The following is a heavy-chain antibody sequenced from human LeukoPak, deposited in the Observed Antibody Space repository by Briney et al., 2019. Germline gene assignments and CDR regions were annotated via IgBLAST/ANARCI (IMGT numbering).Heavy chain of an antibody. D-gene: IGHD2-2*01. Sequence: GGSPRLSCAASGFSFSSYCMTWVRQAPGKGLEWVANIKQDGSEKYYVDSVKGRFTISRDNAKNSLYLQMNSLRAEDTAVYYCARDTTTYCSSTSCYRKVSWFDPWGQGTLVTVSS. CDR1: GFSFSSYC. J-gene: IGHJ5*02. CDR2: IKQDGSEK. V-gene: IGHV3-7*01. CDR3: ARDTTTYCSSTSCYRKVSWFDP.